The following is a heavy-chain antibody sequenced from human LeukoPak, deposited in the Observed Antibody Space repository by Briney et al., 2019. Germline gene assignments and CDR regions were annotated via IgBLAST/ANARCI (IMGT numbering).Heavy chain of an antibody. CDR3: ARGGPPFSFDY. V-gene: IGHV4-59*08. D-gene: IGHD3-16*01. J-gene: IGHJ4*02. CDR2: VYYSGST. Sequence: PSETLSLTCTVSGGSISTYYWSWIRQPPGKGLEWIGYVYYSGSTNYSPSLKSRVTISVDTSKNQFSLKLSSVTAADTAVYYCARGGPPFSFDYWGQGTLVTVSS. CDR1: GGSISTYY.